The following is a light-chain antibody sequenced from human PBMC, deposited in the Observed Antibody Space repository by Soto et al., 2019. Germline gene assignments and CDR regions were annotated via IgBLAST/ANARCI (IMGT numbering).Light chain of an antibody. CDR2: AVS. J-gene: IGLJ1*01. V-gene: IGLV2-8*01. CDR1: SSDVGGYNF. Sequence: QSVLTQPPSASGSPGQSLTISCTGTSSDVGGYNFVSWYQHNPGKAPKLMIFAVSRRPSGVPDRFSGSKSGNTASLTVSGLQAEDEADYYCSSYAGSNNLVFGTGTKLTVL. CDR3: SSYAGSNNLV.